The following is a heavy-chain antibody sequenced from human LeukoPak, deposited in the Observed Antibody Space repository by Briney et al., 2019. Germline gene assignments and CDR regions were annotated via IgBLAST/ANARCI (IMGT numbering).Heavy chain of an antibody. D-gene: IGHD3-10*01. V-gene: IGHV3-23*01. Sequence: PGESLRLSCAASGFTFSSYAMSWDRQAPGKGLEWVSAIRGSGGSTYYADSVKGRFTISRDNSKNTLYLQMNRLRAEDTAVYYCAKDRATYYSGGFDYWGQGTLVTVSS. CDR2: IRGSGGST. CDR1: GFTFSSYA. J-gene: IGHJ4*02. CDR3: AKDRATYYSGGFDY.